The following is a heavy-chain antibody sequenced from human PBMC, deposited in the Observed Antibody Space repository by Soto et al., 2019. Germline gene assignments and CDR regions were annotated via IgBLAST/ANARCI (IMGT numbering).Heavy chain of an antibody. V-gene: IGHV1-69*13. Sequence: GASVKVSCKASGGTFSSYAISWVRQAPGQGLEWMGGIIPIFGTANYAQKFQGRVTITADESTSTAYMELSSLRSEDTAVYYCASGKGIAARVRRGPEPGADYWGQGTLVTVSS. J-gene: IGHJ4*01. CDR2: IIPIFGTA. D-gene: IGHD6-6*01. CDR3: ASGKGIAARVRRGPEPGADY. CDR1: GGTFSSYA.